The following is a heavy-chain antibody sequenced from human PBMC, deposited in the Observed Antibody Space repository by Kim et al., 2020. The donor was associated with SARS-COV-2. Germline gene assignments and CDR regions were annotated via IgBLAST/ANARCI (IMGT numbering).Heavy chain of an antibody. D-gene: IGHD2-15*01. V-gene: IGHV4-39*01. CDR2: IYYSGST. Sequence: SETLSLTCTVSGGSISSSSYYWGWIRQPPGKGLEWIGSIYYSGSTYYNPSLKSRVTISVDTSKNQFSLKLSSVTAADTAVYYCAVNIGYCSGGSCSFYFDYWGQGTLVTVSS. J-gene: IGHJ4*02. CDR3: AVNIGYCSGGSCSFYFDY. CDR1: GGSISSSSYY.